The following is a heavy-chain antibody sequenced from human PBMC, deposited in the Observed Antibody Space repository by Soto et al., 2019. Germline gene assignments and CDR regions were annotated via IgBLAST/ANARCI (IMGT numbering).Heavy chain of an antibody. CDR1: GGTFSSYA. V-gene: IGHV1-69*01. J-gene: IGHJ6*02. CDR2: IIPIFGTA. CDR3: ARTWGDYFSYYYYYGMDV. Sequence: QVQLVQSGAEVKKPGSSVKVSCKASGGTFSSYAISWVRQAPGQGLEWMGGIIPIFGTANYAQKFQGRVTITADESTSTAYMELSSLRSEDTAVYYCARTWGDYFSYYYYYGMDVWGQGTTVTVSS. D-gene: IGHD4-17*01.